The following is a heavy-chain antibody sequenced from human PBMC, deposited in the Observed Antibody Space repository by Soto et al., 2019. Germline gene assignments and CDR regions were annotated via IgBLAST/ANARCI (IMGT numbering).Heavy chain of an antibody. D-gene: IGHD3-10*01. CDR1: GYTCTSYG. J-gene: IGHJ6*02. V-gene: IGHV1-18*01. CDR2: ISAYNGNT. CDR3: AREGITMVRGVLDYYYGMDV. Sequence: QVQLVQSGAEVKKPGASVKVACKASGYTCTSYGISWVRQAPGQGLEWMGWISAYNGNTNYAQKLQGRVTITTDTDTSTAYMELRSLRSDDTAVYYCAREGITMVRGVLDYYYGMDVWGQGTTVTVSS.